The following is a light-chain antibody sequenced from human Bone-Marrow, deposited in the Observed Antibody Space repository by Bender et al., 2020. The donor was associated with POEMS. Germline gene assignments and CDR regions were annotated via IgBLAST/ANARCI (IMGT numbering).Light chain of an antibody. Sequence: SYELTQPPSVSVSPGQTAKITCSGDTLAKEFAYWYQQKPGQAPVVLIYKDSQRPSGVPDRFSGSKSGNTASLTISGLQAEDEADYYCCSYAGSSNPRVYGGGTKLTVL. J-gene: IGLJ3*02. CDR2: KDS. CDR3: CSYAGSSNPRV. V-gene: IGLV3-25*03. CDR1: TLAKEF.